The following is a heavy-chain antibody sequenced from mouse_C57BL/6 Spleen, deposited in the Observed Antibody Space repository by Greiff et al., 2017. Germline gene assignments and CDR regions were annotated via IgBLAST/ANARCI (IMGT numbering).Heavy chain of an antibody. V-gene: IGHV1-50*01. J-gene: IGHJ2*01. Sequence: QVHVKQPGAELVKPGASVKLSCKASGYTFTSYWMQWVKQRPGQGLEWIGEIDPSDSDTNYNQKFKGKATLTVDKSSSTAYMQLSSLTSEDSAVYYCAIELGLDYWGQGTTLTVSS. D-gene: IGHD4-1*01. CDR1: GYTFTSYW. CDR3: AIELGLDY. CDR2: IDPSDSDT.